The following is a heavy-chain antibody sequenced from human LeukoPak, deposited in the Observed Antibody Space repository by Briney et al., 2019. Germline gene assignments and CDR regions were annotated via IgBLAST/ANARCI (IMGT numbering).Heavy chain of an antibody. J-gene: IGHJ6*03. CDR2: IKSKTEGGTT. CDR1: GLTFNNAW. D-gene: IGHD2-15*01. CDR3: TTNYSLFSGYPYYYYYMDV. Sequence: GGSLRLSCAASGLTFNNAWVSWVRQAPGKGLEWAGRIKSKTEGGTTDYAAPVKGRFTISRDDSKNTLYLQMNSLKTEDTAVYYCTTNYSLFSGYPYYYYYMDVWGKGTTVTVSS. V-gene: IGHV3-15*01.